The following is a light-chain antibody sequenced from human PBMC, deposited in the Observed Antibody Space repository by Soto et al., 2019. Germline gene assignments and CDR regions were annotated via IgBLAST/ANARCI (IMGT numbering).Light chain of an antibody. V-gene: IGKV3-15*01. Sequence: EIVMTQSRATLSVSPGERATLSCRASKSIRSNLAWYQQKPGQAPRIIMFRTSSRATGFPARFSGSGSGTEFNLTISSLQSEDFGVYYCQQYNNWHRATFGGGTKVDIK. J-gene: IGKJ4*01. CDR2: RTS. CDR1: KSIRSN. CDR3: QQYNNWHRAT.